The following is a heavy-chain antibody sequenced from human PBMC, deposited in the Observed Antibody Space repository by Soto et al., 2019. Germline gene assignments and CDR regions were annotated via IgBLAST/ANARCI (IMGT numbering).Heavy chain of an antibody. J-gene: IGHJ6*02. CDR3: AKDPGGDYAPGVYYYGMDV. V-gene: IGHV3-23*01. CDR2: ISGSGGST. CDR1: GFTFSSYA. D-gene: IGHD4-17*01. Sequence: PGGSLRLSCAASGFTFSSYAMSWVRQAPGKGLEWVSAISGSGGSTYYADSVKGRFTISRDNSKNTLYLQMNSLRAEDTAVYYCAKDPGGDYAPGVYYYGMDVWGQGTTVTV.